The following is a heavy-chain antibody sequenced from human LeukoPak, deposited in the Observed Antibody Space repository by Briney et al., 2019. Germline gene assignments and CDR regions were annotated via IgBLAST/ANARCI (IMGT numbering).Heavy chain of an antibody. V-gene: IGHV3-23*01. J-gene: IGHJ4*02. CDR2: ISGSGGNT. Sequence: PGGSLRLSCAASGFSFSSYAMSWVRQAPGKGLEWVSGISGSGGNTYYADSVKGRFTISRDSSKNTLYLQMNSLRAEDTAVYYCARERVGATADYFDYWGQGTLVTVSS. D-gene: IGHD1-26*01. CDR3: ARERVGATADYFDY. CDR1: GFSFSSYA.